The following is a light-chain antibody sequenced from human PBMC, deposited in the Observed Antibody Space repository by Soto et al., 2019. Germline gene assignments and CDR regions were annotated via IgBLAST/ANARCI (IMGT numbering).Light chain of an antibody. CDR3: SSYTSSSTLI. V-gene: IGLV2-14*01. Sequence: QSALTQPASVSGSPGQSITLSCTGTSSDVGGYNYVSWYQQHPGKAPKLMIYEVTNRPSGVSNRFSASKSGNTASLTISGLQAEDEADYYFSSYTSSSTLIFCGGTKLTVL. CDR1: SSDVGGYNY. CDR2: EVT. J-gene: IGLJ2*01.